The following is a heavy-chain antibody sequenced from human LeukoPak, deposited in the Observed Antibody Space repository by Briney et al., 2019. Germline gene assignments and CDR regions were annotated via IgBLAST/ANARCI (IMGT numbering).Heavy chain of an antibody. CDR3: ARLNYGFDY. Sequence: SQTLSLTCAISGDTASSNSAAWNWIRQSPSRGLEWLGRTSYRSKLYIDYAISVKSRVTINTDTSKNQFSLQINSVTPEDTAVYYCARLNYGFDYWGQGTLVTVSS. CDR2: TSYRSKLYI. J-gene: IGHJ4*02. CDR1: GDTASSNSAA. V-gene: IGHV6-1*01. D-gene: IGHD3-10*01.